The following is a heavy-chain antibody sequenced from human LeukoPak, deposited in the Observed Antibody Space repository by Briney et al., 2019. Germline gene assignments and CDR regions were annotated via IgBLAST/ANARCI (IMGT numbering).Heavy chain of an antibody. V-gene: IGHV3-48*04. J-gene: IGHJ6*02. CDR1: GFTVSSNY. D-gene: IGHD3-10*01. CDR2: IRSSSSTI. CDR3: AKLCITLVRATYYYYGLDV. Sequence: GGSLRLSCAASGFTVSSNYMSWVRQAPGKGLEWVSYIRSSSSTIYYADSVKGRFTISRDNAKNSLYLQMNSLKAEDTAVYYCAKLCITLVRATYYYYGLDVWGQGTTVTVSS.